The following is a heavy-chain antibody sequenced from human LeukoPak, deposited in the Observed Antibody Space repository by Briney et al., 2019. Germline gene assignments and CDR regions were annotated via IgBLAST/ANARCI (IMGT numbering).Heavy chain of an antibody. CDR1: GGSISSSSYY. CDR3: ALDGGNGNAFDI. Sequence: SETLSLTCTVSGGSISSSSYYWGWIRQPPGKGLEWIGSIYYSGSTYYNPSLKSRVTISVDTSKNQFSLKLSSVTAADTAMYYCALDGGNGNAFDIWGQGTMVTVSS. V-gene: IGHV4-39*07. D-gene: IGHD4-23*01. CDR2: IYYSGST. J-gene: IGHJ3*02.